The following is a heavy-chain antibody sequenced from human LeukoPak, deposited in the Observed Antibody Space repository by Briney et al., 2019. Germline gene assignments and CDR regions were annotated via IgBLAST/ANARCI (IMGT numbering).Heavy chain of an antibody. CDR3: TGDSGSYYGYFDY. V-gene: IGHV3-49*04. Sequence: PGRSLRLSCTASGFTLGDYAMSWVRQAPGKGLEWVGFIRSKSYGGTTEYAASVKGRFTISRDDSKSIAYLQMNSLKTEDTDVYYCTGDSGSYYGYFDYWGQGTLVTVSS. J-gene: IGHJ4*02. D-gene: IGHD1-26*01. CDR1: GFTLGDYA. CDR2: IRSKSYGGTT.